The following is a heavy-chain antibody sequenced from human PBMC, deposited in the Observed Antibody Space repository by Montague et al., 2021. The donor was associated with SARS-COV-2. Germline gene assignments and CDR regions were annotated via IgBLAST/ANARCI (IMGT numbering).Heavy chain of an antibody. D-gene: IGHD1-7*01. CDR2: IYYSGST. CDR1: GGSISSGDYY. J-gene: IGHJ6*02. Sequence: TLSLTCTVSGGSISSGDYYWTWIRQPPGKGLEWIGYIYYSGSTYYNPSLRSRVIISIDTSKNQFSLKVSSVTAADKAVYYCAAGRLINDSEWNYPYYYYGMHVWGQGTTVAVSS. V-gene: IGHV4-30-4*01. CDR3: AAGRLINDSEWNYPYYYYGMHV.